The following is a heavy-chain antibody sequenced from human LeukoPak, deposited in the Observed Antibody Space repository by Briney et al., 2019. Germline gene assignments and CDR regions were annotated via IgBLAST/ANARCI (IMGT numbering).Heavy chain of an antibody. CDR3: ASSIAVAGTTIPDVFDY. Sequence: PSETLSLTCTVSGGSISSYYWSWIRQPPGKGLEWIGYIYYSGSTNYNPSLKSRVTISVDTSKNQFSLKLSSVTAADTAVYYCASSIAVAGTTIPDVFDYWGQGTLVTVSS. CDR1: GGSISSYY. V-gene: IGHV4-59*01. J-gene: IGHJ4*02. CDR2: IYYSGST. D-gene: IGHD6-19*01.